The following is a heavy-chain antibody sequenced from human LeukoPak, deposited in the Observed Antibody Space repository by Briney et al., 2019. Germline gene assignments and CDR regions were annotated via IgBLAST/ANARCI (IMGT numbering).Heavy chain of an antibody. CDR2: IYSGGST. CDR1: GFTVSSNY. Sequence: GGSLRLSCAASGFTVSSNYMSWVRQAPGKGLEWVSVIYSGGSTYYADSVKGRFTISRDNSKNTLYLQMNSLRAEDTAVYYCARDGSSSSGWYYYYGMDAWGQGTTVTVSS. CDR3: ARDGSSSSGWYYYYGMDA. J-gene: IGHJ6*02. V-gene: IGHV3-53*01. D-gene: IGHD6-19*01.